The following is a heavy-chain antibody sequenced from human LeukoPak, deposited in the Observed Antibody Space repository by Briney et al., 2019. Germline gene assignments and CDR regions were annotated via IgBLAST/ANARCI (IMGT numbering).Heavy chain of an antibody. D-gene: IGHD2-8*02. V-gene: IGHV3-53*01. CDR3: ARELVLAGGSDC. CDR2: IFSGGSM. Sequence: GGSLRLSCAASGFTVSRNYMSWVRQTPGKGLEWVSVIFSGGSMSFADSVKGRFTMSRDESKNTLFLHMNSLRAEDTAVYYCARELVLAGGSDCWGQGTLVTVSS. CDR1: GFTVSRNY. J-gene: IGHJ4*02.